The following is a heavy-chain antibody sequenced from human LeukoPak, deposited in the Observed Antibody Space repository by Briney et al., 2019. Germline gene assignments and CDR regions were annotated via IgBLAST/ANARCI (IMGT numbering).Heavy chain of an antibody. Sequence: GASVKVSCKASGGTFSSYAISWVRQAPGQGLEWMGGIIPIFGTANYAQKFQGRVTITADESTSTAYMELSSRRSEDTAVYYCARGSYYGSGSSRHPHYYYYYYMDVWGKGTTVTISS. V-gene: IGHV1-69*13. CDR3: ARGSYYGSGSSRHPHYYYYYYMDV. D-gene: IGHD3-10*01. CDR1: GGTFSSYA. CDR2: IIPIFGTA. J-gene: IGHJ6*03.